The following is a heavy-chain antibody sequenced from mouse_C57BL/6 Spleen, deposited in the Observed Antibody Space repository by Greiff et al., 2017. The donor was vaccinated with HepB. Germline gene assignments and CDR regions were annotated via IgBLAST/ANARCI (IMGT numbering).Heavy chain of an antibody. CDR2: IYPGDGDT. V-gene: IGHV1-82*01. D-gene: IGHD2-2*01. CDR1: GYAFSSSW. J-gene: IGHJ4*01. Sequence: VQLVESGPELVKPGASVKISCKASGYAFSSSWMNWVKQRPGKGLEWIGRIYPGDGDTNYNRKFKGKATLTADKSSSTAYMQLSSLTSEDSAVYFCARGYYGYDVAMDYWGQGTSVTVSS. CDR3: ARGYYGYDVAMDY.